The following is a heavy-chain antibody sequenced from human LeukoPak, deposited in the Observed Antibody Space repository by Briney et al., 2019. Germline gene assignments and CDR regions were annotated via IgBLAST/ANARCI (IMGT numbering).Heavy chain of an antibody. J-gene: IGHJ4*02. CDR3: ARDSLSTVTTGPLFDY. V-gene: IGHV1-2*02. D-gene: IGHD4-17*01. CDR1: GYTFTSYG. Sequence: ASVKVSCKASGYTFTSYGIIWVRQAPGQGLEWMGWINPNSGGTNYAQKFQGRVTMTRDTSISTAYMELSRLRSDDTAVYYCARDSLSTVTTGPLFDYWGQGTLVTVPS. CDR2: INPNSGGT.